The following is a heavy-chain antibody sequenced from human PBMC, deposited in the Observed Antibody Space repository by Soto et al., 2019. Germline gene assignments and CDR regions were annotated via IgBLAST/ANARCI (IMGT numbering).Heavy chain of an antibody. Sequence: SVKVSCKASGGTFSSYAISWGRQAPGQGLEWMGGIIPIFGTTNYAQKFQGRVTITADESTSTAYMELSSLRSEDTAVYYCARFYCSGGSCRYYYYGMDVWGQGTTVTVSS. CDR3: ARFYCSGGSCRYYYYGMDV. V-gene: IGHV1-69*13. D-gene: IGHD2-15*01. J-gene: IGHJ6*02. CDR2: IIPIFGTT. CDR1: GGTFSSYA.